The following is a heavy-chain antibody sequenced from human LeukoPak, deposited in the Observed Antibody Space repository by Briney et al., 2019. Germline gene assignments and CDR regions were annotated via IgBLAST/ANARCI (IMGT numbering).Heavy chain of an antibody. V-gene: IGHV3-11*01. CDR2: ISSSGSTI. CDR1: GFTFSDYY. D-gene: IGHD3-10*01. J-gene: IGHJ5*02. Sequence: GGSLRLSCAASGFTFSDYYMSWIRQAPGKGPEWVSYISSSGSTIYYADSVKGRFTISRDNAKNSLYLQMNSLRAEDTAVYYCARDDYYGSGSPDSRFDPWGQGTLVTVSS. CDR3: ARDDYYGSGSPDSRFDP.